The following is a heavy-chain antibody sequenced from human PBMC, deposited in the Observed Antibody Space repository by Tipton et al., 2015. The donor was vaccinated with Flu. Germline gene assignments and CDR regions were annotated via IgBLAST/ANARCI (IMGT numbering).Heavy chain of an antibody. Sequence: SLRLSCAASGFTFSNYWINWVRQAPGKGLEWVANIKQDGSETYYVDSVKGRFTISRDNAKKSLYLQVNSLRAEDTAVYYCARSFLEEPRTIDYWGQGTLVTVSS. D-gene: IGHD1-14*01. CDR2: IKQDGSET. CDR1: GFTFSNYW. V-gene: IGHV3-7*01. J-gene: IGHJ4*02. CDR3: ARSFLEEPRTIDY.